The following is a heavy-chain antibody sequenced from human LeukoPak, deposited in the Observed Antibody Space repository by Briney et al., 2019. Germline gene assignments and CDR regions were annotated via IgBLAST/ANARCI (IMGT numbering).Heavy chain of an antibody. CDR2: IYPSDSDI. D-gene: IGHD4-23*01. CDR3: ARRAVVIGVGYFDY. V-gene: IGHV5-51*01. CDR1: GYTFTTYW. Sequence: GESLKISCKGSGYTFTTYWIGWVCQMPGKGLEWMGIIYPSDSDIRISPSFQGQVTISVDKSINTAYLQWSSLKASDIAIYYCARRAVVIGVGYFDYWGQGTLVTVSS. J-gene: IGHJ4*02.